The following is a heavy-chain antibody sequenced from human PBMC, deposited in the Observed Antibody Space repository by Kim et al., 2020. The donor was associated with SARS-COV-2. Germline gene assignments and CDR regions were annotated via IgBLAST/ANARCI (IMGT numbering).Heavy chain of an antibody. J-gene: IGHJ6*02. CDR1: GYTLTELS. CDR2: FDPEDGET. CDR3: ATSTSITGTRAIYYYYYGMDV. Sequence: SVKVSCKVSGYTLTELSMHWVRQAPGKGLEWMGGFDPEDGETIYAQKFQGRVTMTEDTSTDTAYMELSSLRSEDTAVYYCATSTSITGTRAIYYYYYGMDVWGQGTTVTVSS. V-gene: IGHV1-24*01. D-gene: IGHD1-7*01.